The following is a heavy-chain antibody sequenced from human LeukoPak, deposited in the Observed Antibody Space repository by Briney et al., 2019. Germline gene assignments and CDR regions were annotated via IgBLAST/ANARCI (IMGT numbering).Heavy chain of an antibody. CDR2: IIPIFGTA. V-gene: IGHV1-69*13. D-gene: IGHD2-15*01. Sequence: SVKVSCKASGGTFSSYAISWVRQAPGQGLEWMGGIIPIFGTANYAQKFQGRVTITADESTSTAYMELSSLRSEDTAVYYCAREAGYCSGGSCLDYWGQGTLVTVSS. CDR3: AREAGYCSGGSCLDY. CDR1: GGTFSSYA. J-gene: IGHJ4*02.